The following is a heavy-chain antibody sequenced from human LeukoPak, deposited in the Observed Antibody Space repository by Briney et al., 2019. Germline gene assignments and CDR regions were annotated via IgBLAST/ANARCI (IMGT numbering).Heavy chain of an antibody. D-gene: IGHD3-3*01. CDR1: GGSISSYY. CDR2: IYYSGST. Sequence: PSETLSLTCTVSGGSISSYYWSWIRQPPGKGLEWIGYIYYSGSTNYNPSLKSRVTISVDTSKNQFSLKLSSVTAADTAVYYCARDRWYDFWSGYYHWGQGTLVTVSS. J-gene: IGHJ4*02. CDR3: ARDRWYDFWSGYYH. V-gene: IGHV4-59*01.